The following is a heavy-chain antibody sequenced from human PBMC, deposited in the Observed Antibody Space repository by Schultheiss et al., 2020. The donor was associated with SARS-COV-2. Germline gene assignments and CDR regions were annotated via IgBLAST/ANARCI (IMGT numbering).Heavy chain of an antibody. CDR3: ARHYGSGTYPLDY. J-gene: IGHJ4*02. V-gene: IGHV3-74*01. D-gene: IGHD3-10*01. Sequence: GGSLRLSCAASGFTVSSNYMSWVRQAPGKGLVWVSRINSDGSSTSYADSVKGRFTISRDNAKNTLYLQMNSLRAEDTAVYYCARHYGSGTYPLDYWGQGTLVTVSS. CDR1: GFTVSSNY. CDR2: INSDGSST.